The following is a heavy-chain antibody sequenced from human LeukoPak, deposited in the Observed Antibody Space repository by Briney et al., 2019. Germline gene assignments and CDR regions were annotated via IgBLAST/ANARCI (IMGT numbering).Heavy chain of an antibody. D-gene: IGHD2/OR15-2a*01. J-gene: IGHJ4*01. CDR2: IIPIFGTA. Sequence: ASVKVSCKASGGTFSSYAISWVRQAPGQGLEWMGGIIPIFGTANYAQKFQGRVTMTRDMSTSTVYMELSSLRSEDTAVYYCARESMVMGFDYRGQGTLVTVSS. CDR1: GGTFSSYA. V-gene: IGHV1-69*05. CDR3: ARESMVMGFDY.